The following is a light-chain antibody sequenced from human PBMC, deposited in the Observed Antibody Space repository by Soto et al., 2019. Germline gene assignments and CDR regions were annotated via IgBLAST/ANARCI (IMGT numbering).Light chain of an antibody. J-gene: IGKJ5*01. Sequence: EIVLTQSPGTLSLSPGERATLSCRASQSVSSSYLAWYQQKPGQAPRLLIYGASSRATGIPDRFSGSKSGTDFTLTIRRLEPEDAGVYYCQQYGSSPITFGQGTRLEI. CDR3: QQYGSSPIT. CDR1: QSVSSSY. CDR2: GAS. V-gene: IGKV3-20*01.